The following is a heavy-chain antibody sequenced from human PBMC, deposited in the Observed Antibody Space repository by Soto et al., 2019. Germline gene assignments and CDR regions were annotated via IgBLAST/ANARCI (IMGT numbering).Heavy chain of an antibody. CDR1: GGSISSYY. CDR2: IYYSGST. V-gene: IGHV4-59*01. J-gene: IGHJ3*02. Sequence: QVQLQESGPGLVKPSETLSLTCTVSGGSISSYYWSWIRQPPGKGLEWIGYIYYSGSTNYNPARKSRVSMSVDTPKSQFSPKLSSVTAADTAVYYCASATRTMVRGVIIAPGAFDIWGQGTMVTVSS. D-gene: IGHD3-10*01. CDR3: ASATRTMVRGVIIAPGAFDI.